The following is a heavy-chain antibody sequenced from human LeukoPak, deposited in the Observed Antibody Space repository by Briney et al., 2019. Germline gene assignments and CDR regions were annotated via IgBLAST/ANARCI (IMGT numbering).Heavy chain of an antibody. Sequence: PGGSLRLSCAVSGLTFSSYWMHWVRQAPGKGLEWVSYISRSRSAIYYADSVKGRSTISRDNAKNTLFLQMNSLRDEDTAVYYCARDPYRYDTTGPKPFDYWGQGTLVTVSS. D-gene: IGHD3-16*02. J-gene: IGHJ4*02. V-gene: IGHV3-48*02. CDR3: ARDPYRYDTTGPKPFDY. CDR1: GLTFSSYW. CDR2: ISRSRSAI.